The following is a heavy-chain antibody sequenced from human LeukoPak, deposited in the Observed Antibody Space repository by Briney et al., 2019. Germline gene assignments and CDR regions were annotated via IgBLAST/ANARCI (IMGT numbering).Heavy chain of an antibody. CDR2: IWYDGSNK. Sequence: GGSLRLSCAASGFTFSSYGMHWVRQAPGKGLEWVAVIWYDGSNKYYAGSVKGRFTISRDNSKNTLYLQMNSLRAEDTAVYYCARGAHYGDYNNWFHPWGQGTLVTVSS. V-gene: IGHV3-33*01. D-gene: IGHD4-17*01. CDR3: ARGAHYGDYNNWFHP. J-gene: IGHJ5*02. CDR1: GFTFSSYG.